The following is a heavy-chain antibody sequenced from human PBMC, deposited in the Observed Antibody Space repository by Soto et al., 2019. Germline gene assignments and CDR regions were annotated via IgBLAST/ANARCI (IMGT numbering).Heavy chain of an antibody. CDR3: ANNLVRSEWGAHGANYYYYGMDV. V-gene: IGHV3-23*01. J-gene: IGHJ6*02. Sequence: GGSLRLSCAASGFTFSSYAMSWVRQAPGKGLEWVSAISGSGGSTYYADSVKGRFTISRDNSKNTLYLQMNSLRAEDTAVYYCANNLVRSEWGAHGANYYYYGMDVWGQGTTVTVSS. CDR2: ISGSGGST. CDR1: GFTFSSYA. D-gene: IGHD6-13*01.